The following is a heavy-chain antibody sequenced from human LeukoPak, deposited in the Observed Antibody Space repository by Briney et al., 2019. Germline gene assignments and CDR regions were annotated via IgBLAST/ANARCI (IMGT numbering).Heavy chain of an antibody. CDR3: ARVYCSGGSCYLDY. D-gene: IGHD2-15*01. V-gene: IGHV4-59*07. CDR1: GGSISSYY. Sequence: PSDTLSLTCTVSGGSISSYYWSWIRQPPGKGLEWIGYIYYSGSTNYNPSLKSRVTISVDTSKNQFSLKLSSVTAADTAVYYCARVYCSGGSCYLDYWGQGTLVTVSS. CDR2: IYYSGST. J-gene: IGHJ4*02.